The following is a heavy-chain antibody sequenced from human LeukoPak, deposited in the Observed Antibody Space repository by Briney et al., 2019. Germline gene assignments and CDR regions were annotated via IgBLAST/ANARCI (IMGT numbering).Heavy chain of an antibody. CDR3: AKRGSENYYFEY. Sequence: PGRSLRLSCAASGFTFSSYAMHWVRQAPGKGLEWVAVISYDGSNKYYADSVRGRFTISRDNSKNTLYLQMNSLRAEDTAVYYCAKRGSENYYFEYWGQGTLVTVSS. CDR2: ISYDGSNK. J-gene: IGHJ4*02. V-gene: IGHV3-30-3*02. D-gene: IGHD2-15*01. CDR1: GFTFSSYA.